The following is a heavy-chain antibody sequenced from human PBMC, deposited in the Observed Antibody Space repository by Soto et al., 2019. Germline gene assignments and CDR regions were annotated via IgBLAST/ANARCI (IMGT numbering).Heavy chain of an antibody. J-gene: IGHJ6*02. V-gene: IGHV5-51*01. CDR3: ARLGYSYGLGKNYYGMDV. CDR2: IYPGDSDT. Sequence: GESLKISCKGSGYSLTSYWIGWVRQMPGKGLEWMGIIYPGDSDTRYSPSFQGQVTISADKSISTAYLQWSSLKASDTAMYYCARLGYSYGLGKNYYGMDVWGQGTTVTVSS. CDR1: GYSLTSYW. D-gene: IGHD5-18*01.